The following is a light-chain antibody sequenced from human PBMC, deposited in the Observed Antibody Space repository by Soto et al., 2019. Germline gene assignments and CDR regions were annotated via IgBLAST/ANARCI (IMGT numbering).Light chain of an antibody. V-gene: IGLV2-14*01. Sequence: QSVLTQTASVSGSPGQSITISCTGTSSDVGDYNYVSWYQQHPGKAPKLMIYEVSKRPSGVSNRFSGSKSGNTASLTISGLQAEDEADYYCSSYTSSSTYVFGTGTKLTVL. CDR2: EVS. CDR3: SSYTSSSTYV. J-gene: IGLJ1*01. CDR1: SSDVGDYNY.